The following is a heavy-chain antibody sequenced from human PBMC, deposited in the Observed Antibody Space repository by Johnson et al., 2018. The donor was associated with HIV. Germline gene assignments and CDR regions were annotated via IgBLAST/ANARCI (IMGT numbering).Heavy chain of an antibody. J-gene: IGHJ3*02. D-gene: IGHD5-12*01. CDR3: ARAPGYPDAFDI. Sequence: VQLMESGGGLVKPGGSLRLSCAASGFTFDDYGMSWVRQVPGKGLEWVSGINWNGGTTGYADSVKGRFTISRDNAKNSLFLQMNSLRAEDTALYYCARAPGYPDAFDIWGQGTVVTISS. V-gene: IGHV3-20*04. CDR2: INWNGGTT. CDR1: GFTFDDYG.